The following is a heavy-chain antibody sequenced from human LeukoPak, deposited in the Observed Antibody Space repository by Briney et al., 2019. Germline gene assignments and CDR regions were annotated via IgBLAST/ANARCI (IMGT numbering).Heavy chain of an antibody. Sequence: SETLSLTCAVYGGSFSGYYWSWIRQPPGKGLEWIGEINHSGSTNYNPSLKSRVTISVDTSKNQFSLKLSSVTAADTAVYYCARERFLRPYAFDVWGQGTRVRVSS. CDR2: INHSGST. CDR1: GGSFSGYY. D-gene: IGHD3-3*01. V-gene: IGHV4-34*01. J-gene: IGHJ3*01. CDR3: ARERFLRPYAFDV.